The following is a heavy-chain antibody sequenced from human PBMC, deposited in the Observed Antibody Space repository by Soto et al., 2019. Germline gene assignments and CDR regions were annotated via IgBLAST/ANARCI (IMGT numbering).Heavy chain of an antibody. J-gene: IGHJ4*02. CDR1: GYALTTYG. Sequence: QVHLVQSGAEVKKPGASVKVSCQGSGYALTTYGVTWVRQAPGQGLEWMGWISAHNGNTNYAQKLQDRVTVTRDTSTSTAYMELRSLRYDDTAVYYCARGRYGDYWGQGALVTVSS. CDR3: ARGRYGDY. V-gene: IGHV1-18*01. D-gene: IGHD1-1*01. CDR2: ISAHNGNT.